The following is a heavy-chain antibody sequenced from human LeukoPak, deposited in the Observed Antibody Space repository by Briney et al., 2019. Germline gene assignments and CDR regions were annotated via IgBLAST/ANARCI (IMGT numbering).Heavy chain of an antibody. Sequence: SGPTLVNPTQTLTLTCTFSGFSLSTSGVGVGWIRQPPGKALEWLALIYWDDDKRYSPSLKSRLTITKDISKNQVVLTMTNMDPVDTATYYCAHSLGYCSGGSCPNWFDPWGQGTLVTVSS. CDR2: IYWDDDK. J-gene: IGHJ5*02. V-gene: IGHV2-5*02. CDR3: AHSLGYCSGGSCPNWFDP. D-gene: IGHD2-15*01. CDR1: GFSLSTSGVG.